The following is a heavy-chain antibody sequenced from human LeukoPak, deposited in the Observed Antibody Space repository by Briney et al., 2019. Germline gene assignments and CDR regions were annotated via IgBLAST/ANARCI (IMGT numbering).Heavy chain of an antibody. D-gene: IGHD4-17*01. CDR1: GFALSGYW. J-gene: IGHJ4*02. V-gene: IGHV3-21*01. Sequence: GGSLRLSCAASGFALSGYWMTWVRQAPGKGLEWVSSISSSSSYIYYAASVKGRFTISRDNAKNSLFLQMNSLRAEDTAVYYCARARGRDGDYVSYYWGQGTLVTVSS. CDR3: ARARGRDGDYVSYY. CDR2: ISSSSSYI.